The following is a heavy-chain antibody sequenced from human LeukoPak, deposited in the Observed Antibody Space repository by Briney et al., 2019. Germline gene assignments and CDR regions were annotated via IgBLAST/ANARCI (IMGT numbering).Heavy chain of an antibody. D-gene: IGHD5-12*01. CDR3: ARDRYSGYDLPYYFDY. J-gene: IGHJ4*02. CDR2: ISGSGTTI. CDR1: GFTFSSYE. V-gene: IGHV3-48*03. Sequence: GGSLRLSCAASGFTFSSYEMNWVRQAPGKGLEWVSYISGSGTTIYYADSVKGRFTISRDNAKNSLYLQMNSLRAEDTAVYYCARDRYSGYDLPYYFDYWGQGTLVTVSS.